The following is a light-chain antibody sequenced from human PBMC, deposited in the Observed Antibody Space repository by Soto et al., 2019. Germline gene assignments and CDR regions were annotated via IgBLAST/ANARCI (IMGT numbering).Light chain of an antibody. CDR3: QQYGSSPYT. V-gene: IGKV3-20*01. Sequence: EIVLTQSPGTLSLSPGERATLSCRASQSVSRSYLAWYEQKPGQAPRLLIYGASSRATGIPDRFSGSGSGTDFTLTISRLEPEDCAVYYCQQYGSSPYTLGPGTKLEIK. CDR1: QSVSRSY. J-gene: IGKJ2*01. CDR2: GAS.